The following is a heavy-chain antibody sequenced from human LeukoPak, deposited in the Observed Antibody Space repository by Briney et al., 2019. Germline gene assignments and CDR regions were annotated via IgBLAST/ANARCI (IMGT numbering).Heavy chain of an antibody. CDR3: AVAGDGYNNY. CDR1: GGTFSSYA. D-gene: IGHD5-24*01. CDR2: IIPIFGTA. V-gene: IGHV1-69*05. Sequence: AAVKVSCKASGGTFSSYAISWVRQAPGQGLEWMGGIIPIFGTANYAQKFQGRVTIATDESTSTAYMELSSLRSEDTAVYYCAVAGDGYNNYWGQGTLVAVSS. J-gene: IGHJ4*02.